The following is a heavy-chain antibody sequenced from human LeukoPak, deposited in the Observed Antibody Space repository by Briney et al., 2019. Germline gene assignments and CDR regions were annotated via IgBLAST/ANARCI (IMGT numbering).Heavy chain of an antibody. V-gene: IGHV4-31*03. J-gene: IGHJ4*02. D-gene: IGHD5-24*01. Sequence: SETLSLTCTVSGGSLTIGYYYWTWIRQYPGKGLEWIGYIHPSGSTDYNPSLKSRVTMSLDTSQNQFSLKLTSVTAADTAIYYCARGQDAFKTGYWGQETLVTVSS. CDR1: GGSLTIGYYY. CDR3: ARGQDAFKTGY. CDR2: IHPSGST.